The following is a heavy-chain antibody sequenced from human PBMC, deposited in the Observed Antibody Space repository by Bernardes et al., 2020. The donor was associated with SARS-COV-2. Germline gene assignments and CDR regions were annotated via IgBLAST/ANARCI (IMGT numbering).Heavy chain of an antibody. CDR3: ARDTSSGGFDY. V-gene: IGHV4-34*01. D-gene: IGHD6-19*01. CDR1: GGSFSGYY. J-gene: IGHJ4*02. Sequence: SESLSLTCAVYGGSFSGYYLSWIRQPPGKGLEWIGEINHSGSTNYNPSLKSRVTISVDTSKNQFSLKLSSVTAADTAVYYCARDTSSGGFDYWGLGTLVTVSS. CDR2: INHSGST.